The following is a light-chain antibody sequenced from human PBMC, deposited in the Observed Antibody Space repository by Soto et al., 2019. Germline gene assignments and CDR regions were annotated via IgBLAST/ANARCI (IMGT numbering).Light chain of an antibody. CDR2: WAS. Sequence: DIVMTQSADSLAVSVGERATINCKSSQIVLYSSNNKNYLAWYQQKPGQPPKLLIYWASTRESGVPDRFSGSGSGTDFTLTISSLQAEDVAVYYCQQYYSTLTFGGGTKVDI. CDR1: QIVLYSSNNKNY. V-gene: IGKV4-1*01. J-gene: IGKJ4*01. CDR3: QQYYSTLT.